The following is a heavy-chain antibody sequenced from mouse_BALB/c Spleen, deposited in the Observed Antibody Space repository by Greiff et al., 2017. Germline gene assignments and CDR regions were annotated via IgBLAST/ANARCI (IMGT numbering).Heavy chain of an antibody. D-gene: IGHD2-10*02. Sequence: EVKVEESGGGLVQPGGSRKLSCAASGFTFSSFGMHWVRQAPEKGLEWVAYISSGSSTIYYADTVKGRFTISRDNPKNTLFLQMTSLRSEDTAMYYCARNRELKYGNYVPDYWGQGTTLTVSS. CDR2: ISSGSSTI. CDR1: GFTFSSFG. CDR3: ARNRELKYGNYVPDY. V-gene: IGHV5-17*02. J-gene: IGHJ2*01.